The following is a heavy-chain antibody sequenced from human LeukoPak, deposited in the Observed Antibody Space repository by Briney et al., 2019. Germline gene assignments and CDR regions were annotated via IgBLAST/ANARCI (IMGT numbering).Heavy chain of an antibody. V-gene: IGHV3-23*01. CDR3: AKGSGCYGCYLDF. Sequence: GGSLRLSGAASGYALSSHGLAWVRHAPGKGLEWVTTTNGPGDKPYYAETVKGRFTISRDNAENTLYLQMHKLRAEDTAIYYWAKGSGCYGCYLDFWGRGTLVTVS. J-gene: IGHJ4*02. CDR1: GYALSSHG. D-gene: IGHD3-16*01. CDR2: TNGPGDKP.